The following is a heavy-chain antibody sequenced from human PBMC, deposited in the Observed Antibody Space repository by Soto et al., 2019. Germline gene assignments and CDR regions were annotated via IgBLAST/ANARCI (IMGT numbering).Heavy chain of an antibody. CDR2: ISSGSATI. CDR1: GFTFSSYS. CDR3: ARDSASYSTSSGTYWYFDL. J-gene: IGHJ2*01. D-gene: IGHD6-6*01. Sequence: EVQLVESGGALVQPGGSLRLSCAASGFTFSSYSMNWVRQAPGKGLEWVSYISSGSATIYYADSVKGRFTISRDNAKNSLYLQLNSLIDEDTAVYYCARDSASYSTSSGTYWYFDLWGRGTLVSVSS. V-gene: IGHV3-48*02.